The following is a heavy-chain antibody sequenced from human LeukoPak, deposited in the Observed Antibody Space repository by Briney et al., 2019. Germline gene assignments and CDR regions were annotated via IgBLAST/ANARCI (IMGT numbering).Heavy chain of an antibody. V-gene: IGHV3-74*01. CDR2: IKNDGKIT. CDR3: LLIILGGSSQH. D-gene: IGHD3-3*01. Sequence: QPGGSLRLSCAASEFTFNNYWMHWVRQAPGKGLVWVSRIKNDGKITTYADSVKGRFTTSRDNAENTFYLQMNSLRVEDTAVYYCLLIILGGSSQHWGQGTLVTVSS. CDR1: EFTFNNYW. J-gene: IGHJ1*01.